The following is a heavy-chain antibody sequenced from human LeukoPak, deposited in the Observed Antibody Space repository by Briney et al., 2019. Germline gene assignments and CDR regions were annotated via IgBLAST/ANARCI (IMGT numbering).Heavy chain of an antibody. D-gene: IGHD6-13*01. CDR1: GFTFSSYG. CDR3: AKGRVSYSSSSSLDS. V-gene: IGHV3-30*18. Sequence: GGSLRLSCAASGFTFSSYGMHWVRQAPGKGLEWVAVISYDGSYKYYSDSVKGRFTISRDNSKNTLYLQMNSLRAEDTAVYYCAKGRVSYSSSSSLDSWGQGTLVTVSP. J-gene: IGHJ4*02. CDR2: ISYDGSYK.